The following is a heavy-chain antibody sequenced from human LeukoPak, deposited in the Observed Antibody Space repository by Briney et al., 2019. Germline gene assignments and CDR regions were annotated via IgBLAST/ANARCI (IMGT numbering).Heavy chain of an antibody. CDR1: GYTFTSYG. Sequence: ASVTVSFTASGYTFTSYGISWVRQAPGQGFEWMGWISAYNGNTNYAQKLQGRVTMTTDTSTSTAYMELRSLRSDDTAVYYCARFRFRVATVDYWGQGTLVTVSS. CDR2: ISAYNGNT. D-gene: IGHD5-12*01. V-gene: IGHV1-18*01. J-gene: IGHJ4*02. CDR3: ARFRFRVATVDY.